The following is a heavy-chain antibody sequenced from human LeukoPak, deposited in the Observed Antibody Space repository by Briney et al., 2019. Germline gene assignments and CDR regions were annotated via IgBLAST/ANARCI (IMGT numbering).Heavy chain of an antibody. CDR3: AEGLTGSGEPPYYYGMDV. Sequence: GGSLRLSCAASGFTFSSYAMSWVRQAPGKGLEWVSAISGSGGSTYYADSVKGRFTISRDNSKNTLYLQMNSLRAEDTAVYYCAEGLTGSGEPPYYYGMDVWGKGTTVTVSS. V-gene: IGHV3-23*01. D-gene: IGHD3-10*01. CDR2: ISGSGGST. J-gene: IGHJ6*04. CDR1: GFTFSSYA.